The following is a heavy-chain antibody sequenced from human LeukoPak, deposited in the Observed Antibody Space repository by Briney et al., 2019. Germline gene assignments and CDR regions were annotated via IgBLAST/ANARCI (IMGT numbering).Heavy chain of an antibody. J-gene: IGHJ4*02. CDR3: AKDPSHYRVWDYYETIGLSY. Sequence: GGSLRLSCAASGFTFSSYTMHWVRQAPGKGLEWVAFIRYDGSNKYYADSVKGRFTISRDNSKNTLNLQMNSLRAEDTAVYYCAKDPSHYRVWDYYETIGLSYWGQGTLVTVSS. CDR1: GFTFSSYT. V-gene: IGHV3-30*02. D-gene: IGHD3-22*01. CDR2: IRYDGSNK.